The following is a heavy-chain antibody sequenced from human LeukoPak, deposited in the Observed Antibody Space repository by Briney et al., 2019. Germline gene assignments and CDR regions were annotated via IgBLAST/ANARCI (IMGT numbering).Heavy chain of an antibody. Sequence: PGGSLRLSCAASGFTFISYGMQWVRQAPGKGLEWVSAISGSGGSTYYADTVKGGFTISRDNSKSTLYLQMNSLRAEDTAVYYCAKSSTFYYYYSMDVWGKGTTVTVSS. CDR2: ISGSGGST. V-gene: IGHV3-23*01. CDR1: GFTFISYG. J-gene: IGHJ6*03. CDR3: AKSSTFYYYYSMDV.